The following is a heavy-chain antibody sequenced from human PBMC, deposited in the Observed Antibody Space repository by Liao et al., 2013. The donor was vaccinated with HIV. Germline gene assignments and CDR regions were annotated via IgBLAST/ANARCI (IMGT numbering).Heavy chain of an antibody. CDR2: IYSSGSA. V-gene: IGHV4-4*07. CDR3: ARTDQYYDFWNGYENWFDP. CDR1: GGSISSYY. Sequence: QVQLQESGPGLVKPSETLSLTCTVSGGSISSYYWSWIRQPAGKGLEWIGRIYSSGSANYNPSLESRVTMSVDTSKNQFSLRLSSVTAADTAVYYCARTDQYYDFWNGYENWFDPWGQGTLVTVSS. D-gene: IGHD3-3*01. J-gene: IGHJ5*02.